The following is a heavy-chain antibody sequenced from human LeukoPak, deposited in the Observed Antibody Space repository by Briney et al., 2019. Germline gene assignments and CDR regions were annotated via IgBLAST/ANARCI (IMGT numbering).Heavy chain of an antibody. J-gene: IGHJ4*02. CDR2: IGLHGYPL. CDR3: ARVDFSSGSFTY. D-gene: IGHD3-22*01. V-gene: IGHV3-11*04. Sequence: PGGSLRLSCAVSGFTFNIYYMSWIRQAPGKGLEWISYIGLHGYPLDYADSVKGRFTISRDNAQNSLYLDMSSLRAEDTAVYYCARVDFSSGSFTYWGQGTLVTVSS. CDR1: GFTFNIYY.